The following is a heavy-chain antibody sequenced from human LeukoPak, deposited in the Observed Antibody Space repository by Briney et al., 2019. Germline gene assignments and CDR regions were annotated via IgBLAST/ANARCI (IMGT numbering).Heavy chain of an antibody. CDR2: IYHSGST. Sequence: PSETLSLTCAVSGYSISSGYYWGWIRQPPGKGLEWIGSIYHSGSTYYNPSLKSRVTISVDTSKNQFSLKLSSVTAADTAVSYCARSDPLYYYDSSGYYSDYWGQGTLVTVSS. J-gene: IGHJ4*02. CDR1: GYSISSGYY. D-gene: IGHD3-22*01. V-gene: IGHV4-38-2*01. CDR3: ARSDPLYYYDSSGYYSDY.